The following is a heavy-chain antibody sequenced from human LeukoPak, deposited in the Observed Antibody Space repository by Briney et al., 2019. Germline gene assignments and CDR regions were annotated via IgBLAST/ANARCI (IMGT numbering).Heavy chain of an antibody. V-gene: IGHV3-53*05. D-gene: IGHD6-6*01. J-gene: IGHJ4*02. CDR1: GFTVSSNY. Sequence: PGGSLRLSCAASGFTVSSNYMNWVRQAPGKGLEWVSIIYTGGTTHYADSLNDRFTISRDDSINTLYLQMNSLRAEDTAVYYCARDSSSYYFDYWGQGTLVTISS. CDR2: IYTGGTT. CDR3: ARDSSSYYFDY.